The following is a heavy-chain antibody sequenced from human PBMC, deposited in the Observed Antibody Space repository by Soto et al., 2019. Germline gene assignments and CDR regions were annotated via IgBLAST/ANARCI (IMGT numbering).Heavy chain of an antibody. D-gene: IGHD6-13*01. V-gene: IGHV1-58*01. CDR2: IVVGSGNT. J-gene: IGHJ6*02. CDR3: AADPGSSSPYYYGMDV. Sequence: ASVKVSCKASGFTFTSSAVQWVRQARGQRLEWIGWIVVGSGNTNYAQKFQERVTITRDMSTSTAYMELSSLRSEDTAVYYCAADPGSSSPYYYGMDVWGQGTTVTVSS. CDR1: GFTFTSSA.